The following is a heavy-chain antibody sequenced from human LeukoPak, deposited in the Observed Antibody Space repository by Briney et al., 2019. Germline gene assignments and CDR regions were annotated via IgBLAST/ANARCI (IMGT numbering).Heavy chain of an antibody. CDR1: GFTFSTYA. V-gene: IGHV3-23*01. J-gene: IGHJ4*02. D-gene: IGHD2-15*01. CDR2: ISGSDDGT. CDR3: AKSPVSSCRGSFCYPFDY. Sequence: GGSLRLSCAASGFTFSTYAMSWARQIPGKGLEWVSAISGSDDGTYYADSVKGRFAISRDNSRNTLYLQMNTLRAEDTAVYFCAKSPVSSCRGSFCYPFDYWGQGNLVTVSS.